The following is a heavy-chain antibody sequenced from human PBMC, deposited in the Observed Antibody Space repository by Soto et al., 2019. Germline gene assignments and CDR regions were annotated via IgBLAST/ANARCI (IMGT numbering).Heavy chain of an antibody. CDR3: TKNSAYALDY. Sequence: QVQLQESGPGLVKPSGTLSLSCAVSGGSVSNNNWWSWVRQSPGNGLAWIGEIHHSGGTSYNPSLESRATLSVDTSKNELSLRLNYVTAADTAVYYCTKNSAYALDYWGLGILVTVSS. CDR1: GGSVSNNNW. J-gene: IGHJ4*02. V-gene: IGHV4-4*02. CDR2: IHHSGGT. D-gene: IGHD5-12*01.